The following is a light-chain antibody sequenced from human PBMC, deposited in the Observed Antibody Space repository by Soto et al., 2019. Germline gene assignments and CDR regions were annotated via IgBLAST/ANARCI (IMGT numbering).Light chain of an antibody. Sequence: EVVLTQPPATLSVSPGAGATLSCRASQSVGSNLAWYQQKPGQTPRVLIYCASTRAIGIPARFSGSGFGTEFTLTISSLQSEDFVVYYCQEYSNWPLLSFGGGTKVDIK. V-gene: IGKV3-15*01. CDR3: QEYSNWPLLS. CDR2: CAS. J-gene: IGKJ4*01. CDR1: QSVGSN.